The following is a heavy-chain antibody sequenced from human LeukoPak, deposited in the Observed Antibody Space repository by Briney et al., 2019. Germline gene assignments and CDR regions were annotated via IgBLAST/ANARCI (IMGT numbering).Heavy chain of an antibody. CDR1: GGTFSSYA. Sequence: SVKVSCKASGGTFSSYAISWVRQAPGQGLEWMGGIIPIFGTANYAQKFQGRVTITADESTSTAYMELSSLRSEDTAVYYCAREATDIRDYAFDIWGQGTMITVSS. CDR2: IIPIFGTA. D-gene: IGHD5-24*01. CDR3: AREATDIRDYAFDI. V-gene: IGHV1-69*13. J-gene: IGHJ3*02.